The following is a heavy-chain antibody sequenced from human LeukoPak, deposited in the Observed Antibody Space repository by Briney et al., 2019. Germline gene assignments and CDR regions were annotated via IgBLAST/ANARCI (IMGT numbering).Heavy chain of an antibody. D-gene: IGHD3-10*01. J-gene: IGHJ4*02. Sequence: KPSETLSLTFTVSGGSISSYYWSWIRQPPGKGLGWIRYIYYSGSTHYSPSLKSRVTMSVDTSKHQFSLKLSSATAADTAVYYCARITYYYGSGSYQFDYWGQGTLVTVSS. CDR2: IYYSGST. CDR1: GGSISSYY. CDR3: ARITYYYGSGSYQFDY. V-gene: IGHV4-59*01.